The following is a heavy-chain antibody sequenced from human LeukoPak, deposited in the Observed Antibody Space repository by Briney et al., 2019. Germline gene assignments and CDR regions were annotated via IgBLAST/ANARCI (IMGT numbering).Heavy chain of an antibody. CDR1: GFTFTSYS. Sequence: GGSLRLSCAASGFTFTSYSMNWVRQAPGKGLEWVSTVSGGGGSTYYADSVKGRFTISRDNSKNTLYLQVNSLRAEDTAVNYCAKGGKWDVTPFDYWGQGTLVTVSS. D-gene: IGHD1-26*01. J-gene: IGHJ4*02. V-gene: IGHV3-23*01. CDR3: AKGGKWDVTPFDY. CDR2: VSGGGGST.